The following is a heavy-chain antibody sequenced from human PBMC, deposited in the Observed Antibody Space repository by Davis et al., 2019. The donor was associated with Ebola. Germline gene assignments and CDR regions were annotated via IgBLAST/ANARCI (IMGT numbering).Heavy chain of an antibody. CDR1: GFTVSSNY. J-gene: IGHJ6*04. CDR2: ISYDGSNK. CDR3: AGGYSYDLLVYYGMDV. D-gene: IGHD5-18*01. V-gene: IGHV3-30*03. Sequence: GESLKISCAASGFTVSSNYMSWVRQAPGKGLEWVAIISYDGSNKYYADSVKGRFTISRDNSKNTLYLQMNSLRAEDTAVYYCAGGYSYDLLVYYGMDVWGKGTTVTVSS.